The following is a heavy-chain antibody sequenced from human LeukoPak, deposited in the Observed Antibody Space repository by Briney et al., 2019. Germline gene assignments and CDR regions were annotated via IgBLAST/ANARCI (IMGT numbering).Heavy chain of an antibody. CDR2: ISSEGSSI. Sequence: GGSLRLSCAASGFTFSSYWMHWVRQAPGKGLVWVSRISSEGSSISYADSVKGRFTISRDNAKNTLYLQMNSLRAEDTAVYYCARASGEMTTVTPYYFDYWGQGTLVTVSS. D-gene: IGHD4-11*01. V-gene: IGHV3-74*01. J-gene: IGHJ4*02. CDR1: GFTFSSYW. CDR3: ARASGEMTTVTPYYFDY.